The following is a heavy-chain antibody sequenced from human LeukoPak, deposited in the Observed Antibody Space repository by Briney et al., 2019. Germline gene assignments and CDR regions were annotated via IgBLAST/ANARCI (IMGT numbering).Heavy chain of an antibody. CDR2: INPNSGGT. V-gene: IGHV1-2*02. Sequence: ASVKVSCKASGYTFTGYYIHWVRQGPGQGLEWMGGINPNSGGTNYAQKFQGRVTKTRDPSISTAYMELSRLRSDDTAVYYCGRDDSNGYYYSFDYWRQGTLVSVPS. J-gene: IGHJ4*02. D-gene: IGHD3-22*01. CDR1: GYTFTGYY. CDR3: GRDDSNGYYYSFDY.